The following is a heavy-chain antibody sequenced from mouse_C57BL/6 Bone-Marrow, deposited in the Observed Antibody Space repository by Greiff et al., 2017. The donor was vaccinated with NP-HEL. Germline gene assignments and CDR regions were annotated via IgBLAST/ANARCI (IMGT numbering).Heavy chain of an antibody. CDR1: GFSLTSYG. CDR2: IWSGGST. J-gene: IGHJ3*01. V-gene: IGHV2-2*01. Sequence: VMLVESGPGLVQPSQSLSITCTVSGFSLTSYGVHWVRQSPGKGLEWLGVIWSGGSTDYNAAFISRLSISKDNSKSQVFFKMNSLQADDTAIYYCGSYGSSPSWFAYWGQGTLVTVSA. CDR3: GSYGSSPSWFAY. D-gene: IGHD1-1*01.